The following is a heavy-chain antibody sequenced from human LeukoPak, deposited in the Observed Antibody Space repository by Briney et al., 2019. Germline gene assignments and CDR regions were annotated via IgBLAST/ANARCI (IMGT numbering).Heavy chain of an antibody. D-gene: IGHD5-24*01. V-gene: IGHV3-66*01. CDR1: GFTVSSSY. CDR2: MYSGGTT. J-gene: IGHJ4*02. CDR3: ARDRRDGYCLGH. Sequence: GGSLRLSCTGSGFTVSSSYMSWVRQTPGKGLEWVSVMYSGGTTYYADSVKGRFTVSRDSSKNTVNLQMNSLRAEDTAVYYCARDRRDGYCLGHWGQGTLVTVSS.